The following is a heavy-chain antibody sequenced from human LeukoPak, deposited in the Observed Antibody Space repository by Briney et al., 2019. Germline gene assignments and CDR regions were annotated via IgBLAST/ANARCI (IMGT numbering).Heavy chain of an antibody. CDR2: IRYDGGNT. CDR1: GFTFSTSG. CDR3: ASDGRRSGSYSNYFDY. J-gene: IGHJ4*02. D-gene: IGHD3-10*01. Sequence: GGSLRLSCAASGFTFSTSGMHWVRQAPGKGLEWVAFIRYDGGNTYYADSVKGRFTISRDNSKNTAFLQMNSLRGEDAALYYCASDGRRSGSYSNYFDYWGQGTLVTVSS. V-gene: IGHV3-30*02.